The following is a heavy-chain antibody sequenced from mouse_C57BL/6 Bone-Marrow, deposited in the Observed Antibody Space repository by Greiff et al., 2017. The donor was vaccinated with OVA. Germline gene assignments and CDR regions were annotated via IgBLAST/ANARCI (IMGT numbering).Heavy chain of an antibody. CDR1: GYTFTSYW. Sequence: QVQLQQPGAELVKPGASVKMSCKASGYTFTSYWITWVKQRPGQGLEWIGNINPSNGGTNYNEKFKSKATLTVDKSSSTAYMQLSSLTSEDSAVYYCARVGYDYDRAWFAYWGQGTLVTVSA. CDR3: ARVGYDYDRAWFAY. CDR2: INPSNGGT. D-gene: IGHD2-4*01. J-gene: IGHJ3*01. V-gene: IGHV1-53*01.